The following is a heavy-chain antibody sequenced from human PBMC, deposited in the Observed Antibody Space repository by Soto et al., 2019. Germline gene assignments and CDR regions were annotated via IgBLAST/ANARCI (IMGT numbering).Heavy chain of an antibody. CDR3: ARDLGGWPDY. V-gene: IGHV1-3*01. D-gene: IGHD2-15*01. J-gene: IGHJ4*02. CDR1: VYTLTTYA. CDR2: INAGNGNT. Sequence: GASVTVSCKASVYTLTTYAMHWVRQAPGQRLEWMGWINAGNGNTKYSQKFQGRVTITRDTSASTAYMGLSSLRSEDTAVYYCARDLGGWPDYWGQGTLVTVSS.